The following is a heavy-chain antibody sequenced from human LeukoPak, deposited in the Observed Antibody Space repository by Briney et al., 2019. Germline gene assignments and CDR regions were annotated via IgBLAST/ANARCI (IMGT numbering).Heavy chain of an antibody. CDR1: GYTFTGHY. Sequence: ASVKVSCKASGYTFTGHYIHWVRQAPGQGLEWMGWIHPRSGDTRYAQKFQGRVTMARDTSISTVYMDLSSLGSDDTAVYYCARDGEYGTGSYYRGSFDYWGQGILVTVSS. J-gene: IGHJ4*02. D-gene: IGHD3-10*01. CDR3: ARDGEYGTGSYYRGSFDY. CDR2: IHPRSGDT. V-gene: IGHV1-2*02.